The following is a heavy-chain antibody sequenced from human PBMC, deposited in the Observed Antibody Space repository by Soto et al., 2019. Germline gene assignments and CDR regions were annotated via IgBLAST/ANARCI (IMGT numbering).Heavy chain of an antibody. CDR1: GFTFSSYA. D-gene: IGHD3-10*01. J-gene: IGHJ4*02. Sequence: QVQLVESGGGVVQPGRSLRLSCAASGFTFSSYAMHWVRQAPGNGLEWVAVIWYDRSNKNYADSVKGRFTISRDNSKNTLYLQMNSLRTEDTAVYYCAKARHGSGTYSYFDYWGQGILVTVSS. CDR3: AKARHGSGTYSYFDY. V-gene: IGHV3-30*18. CDR2: IWYDRSNK.